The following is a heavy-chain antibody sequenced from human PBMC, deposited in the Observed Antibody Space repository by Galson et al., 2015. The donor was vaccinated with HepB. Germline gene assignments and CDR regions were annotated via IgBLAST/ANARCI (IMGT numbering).Heavy chain of an antibody. CDR3: ARDPGGVYYGSGSYRQAFDI. D-gene: IGHD3-10*01. V-gene: IGHV1-69*13. J-gene: IGHJ3*02. CDR1: GGTFSSYA. CDR2: IIPIFGTA. Sequence: SVKVSCKASGGTFSSYAISWVRQAPGQGLEWMGGIIPIFGTANYAQKFQGRVTITADESTSTAYMELSSLRSEDTAVYYCARDPGGVYYGSGSYRQAFDIWGQGTMVTVSS.